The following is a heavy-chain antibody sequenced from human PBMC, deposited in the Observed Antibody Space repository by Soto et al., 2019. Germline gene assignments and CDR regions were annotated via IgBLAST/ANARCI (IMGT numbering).Heavy chain of an antibody. V-gene: IGHV3-23*01. CDR3: AKSASIAARPDRGYFDY. CDR2: ISGSGGST. CDR1: GFTFSSYA. Sequence: EVQLLESGGGLVQPGGSLRLSCAASGFTFSSYAMCWVRQAPGKGLEWVSAISGSGGSTYYADSVKGRFTISRDNSKNTLYLQMNSLRAEDTAVYYCAKSASIAARPDRGYFDYWGQGTLVTVSS. D-gene: IGHD6-6*01. J-gene: IGHJ4*02.